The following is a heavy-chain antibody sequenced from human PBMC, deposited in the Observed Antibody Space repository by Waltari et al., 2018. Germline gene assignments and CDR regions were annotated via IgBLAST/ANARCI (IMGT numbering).Heavy chain of an antibody. CDR3: ATLGGDCYKCAFDI. D-gene: IGHD2-21*01. CDR2: ISNDGSNK. Sequence: QVQLVESGGGVVQPGRSLRLSCAASGFTVSRYAMHWVRQAPGKGLGWVAVISNDGSNKYYADSVKGRFTISRDNSKNTLYLQMNSLRAEDTAVYYCATLGGDCYKCAFDIWGQGTMVTVSS. J-gene: IGHJ3*02. V-gene: IGHV3-30-3*01. CDR1: GFTVSRYA.